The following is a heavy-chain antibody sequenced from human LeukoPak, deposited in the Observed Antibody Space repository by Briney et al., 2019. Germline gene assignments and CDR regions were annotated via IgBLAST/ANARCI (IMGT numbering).Heavy chain of an antibody. CDR3: ARTYSSGWYPKR. J-gene: IGHJ4*02. V-gene: IGHV4-30-2*03. Sequence: SQTLSLTCTVSGGSISSGSYYWSWIRQPAGKGLEWIGSIYYSGSTYYNPSLKSRVTISVDTSKNQFSLKLTSVTAADTAVYFCARTYSSGWYPKRWGQGTLVTVSS. D-gene: IGHD6-19*01. CDR2: IYYSGST. CDR1: GGSISSGSYY.